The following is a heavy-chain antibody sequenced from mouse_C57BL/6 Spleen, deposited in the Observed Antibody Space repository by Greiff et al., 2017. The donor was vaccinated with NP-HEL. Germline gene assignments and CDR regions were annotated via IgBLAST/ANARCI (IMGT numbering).Heavy chain of an antibody. Sequence: EVMLVESGGGLVKPGGSLKLSCAASGFTFSDYGMHWVRQAPEKGLEWVAYISSGSSTIYYADTVKGRFTISRDNAKNTLFLQMTSLRSEDTAMYYCARSYYYGSSQAWCAYWGQVTLVTVSA. D-gene: IGHD1-1*01. CDR3: ARSYYYGSSQAWCAY. V-gene: IGHV5-17*01. J-gene: IGHJ3*01. CDR2: ISSGSSTI. CDR1: GFTFSDYG.